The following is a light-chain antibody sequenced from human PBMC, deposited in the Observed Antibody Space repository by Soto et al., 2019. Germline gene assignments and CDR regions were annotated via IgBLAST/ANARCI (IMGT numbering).Light chain of an antibody. CDR2: GAS. V-gene: IGKV3-15*01. CDR1: QSISDT. CDR3: QQYDNWPWT. J-gene: IGKJ1*01. Sequence: IVMTQSPATLSVAPGGRVTFSCRASQSISDTLAWYQQKPGQAPRLLIHGASTRAPGFPARFSGSGSGTDFTLTISSLQSEDFAVYYCQQYDNWPWTFGQGTKVDI.